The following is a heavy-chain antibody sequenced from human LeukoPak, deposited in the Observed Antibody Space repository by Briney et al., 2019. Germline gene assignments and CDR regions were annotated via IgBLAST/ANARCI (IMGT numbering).Heavy chain of an antibody. Sequence: GGSLRLSWAAPGFTFSSYSRTWARQAPGKGLEWVSAISGSGGSTYYADSVKGRFTISRDNSKNTLYLQMNSLRAEDTAVYYCASLVAGGDYWGQGTLVTVSS. D-gene: IGHD6-19*01. CDR3: ASLVAGGDY. V-gene: IGHV3-23*01. CDR2: ISGSGGST. CDR1: GFTFSSYS. J-gene: IGHJ4*02.